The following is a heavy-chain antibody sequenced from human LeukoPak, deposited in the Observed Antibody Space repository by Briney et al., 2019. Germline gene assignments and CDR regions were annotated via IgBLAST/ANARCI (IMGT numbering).Heavy chain of an antibody. D-gene: IGHD2-15*01. CDR2: INAGNGNT. V-gene: IGHV1-3*01. CDR3: ARVCGGSCYGIDFDY. Sequence: ASVKVSCKASGYTFTGYYMHWVRQAPGQRLEWMGWINAGNGNTKYSQKFQGRVTITRDTSASTAYMELSSLRSEDTAVYYCARVCGGSCYGIDFDYWGQGTLVTVSS. J-gene: IGHJ4*02. CDR1: GYTFTGYY.